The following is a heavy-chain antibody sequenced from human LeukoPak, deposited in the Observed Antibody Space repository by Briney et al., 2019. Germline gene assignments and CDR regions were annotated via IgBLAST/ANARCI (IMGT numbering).Heavy chain of an antibody. CDR2: IIPILGIA. V-gene: IGHV1-69*04. Sequence: SVKVSCKASGGTFSSYAVSWVRQAPGQGLEWMGRIIPILGIANYAQKFQGRVTITADKSTSTAYMELSSLRFEDTAVYYCAREGTDIVVVVAATDDAFDIWGQGTMVTVSS. CDR1: GGTFSSYA. D-gene: IGHD2-15*01. CDR3: AREGTDIVVVVAATDDAFDI. J-gene: IGHJ3*02.